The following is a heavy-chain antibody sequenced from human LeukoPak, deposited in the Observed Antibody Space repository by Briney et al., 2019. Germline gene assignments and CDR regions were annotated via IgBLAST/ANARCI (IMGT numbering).Heavy chain of an antibody. V-gene: IGHV1-18*01. CDR2: ISAYNGNT. CDR3: ARSAESGDIVGALLTDY. Sequence: GASVKVSCKASGYTFTSYGISWVRQAPGQGLEWMGWISAYNGNTNYAQKLQGRVTMTTDTSTSTAYMELRSLRSDDTAVYYCARSAESGDIVGALLTDYWGQGTLVTVSS. D-gene: IGHD1-26*01. J-gene: IGHJ4*02. CDR1: GYTFTSYG.